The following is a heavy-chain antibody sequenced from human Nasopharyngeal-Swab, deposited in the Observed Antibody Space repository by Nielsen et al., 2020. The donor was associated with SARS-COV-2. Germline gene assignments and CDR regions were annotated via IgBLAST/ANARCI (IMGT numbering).Heavy chain of an antibody. J-gene: IGHJ4*02. V-gene: IGHV3-23*01. Sequence: GESLKISCAASGFTFTDYVMTWVRQAPGKGLEWVSTIGGNSEGPYYADSVKGRFTISRDNSRTTVYLQMNSLRVEDTALYYCANDFKTGFDYWGQGSLVTVSS. CDR1: GFTFTDYV. CDR3: ANDFKTGFDY. CDR2: IGGNSEGP.